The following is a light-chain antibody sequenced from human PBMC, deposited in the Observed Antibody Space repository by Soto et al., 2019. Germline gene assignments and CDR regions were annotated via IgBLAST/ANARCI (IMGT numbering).Light chain of an antibody. Sequence: QSVLTQPPSASGTPGQRVTISCSGSSSNIGSNTVNWYRQLPGTAPRLLIETDNQRPSGVPDRFSGSRSGTSASLAISGLQSEDEADYYCQSYDSVLSASVFGGGTKLTVL. J-gene: IGLJ2*01. CDR3: QSYDSVLSASV. V-gene: IGLV1-44*01. CDR1: SSNIGSNT. CDR2: TDN.